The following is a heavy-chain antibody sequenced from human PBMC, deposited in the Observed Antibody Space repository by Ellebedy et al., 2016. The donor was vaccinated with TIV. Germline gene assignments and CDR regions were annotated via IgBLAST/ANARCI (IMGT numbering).Heavy chain of an antibody. CDR1: GFTFSNAW. CDR3: TTDPIVGATPNDY. D-gene: IGHD1-26*01. Sequence: GGSLRLSXAASGFTFSNAWMSWVRQAPGKGLEWVGRIKSKTDGGTTDYAAPVKGRFTISRDDSKNTLYLQMNSLKTEDTAVYYCTTDPIVGATPNDYWGQGTLVTVSS. CDR2: IKSKTDGGTT. V-gene: IGHV3-15*01. J-gene: IGHJ4*02.